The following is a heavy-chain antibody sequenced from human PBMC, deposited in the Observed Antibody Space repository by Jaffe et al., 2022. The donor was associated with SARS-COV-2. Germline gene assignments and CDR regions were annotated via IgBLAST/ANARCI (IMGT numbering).Heavy chain of an antibody. CDR3: ATGWEYSRGYYPLTY. V-gene: IGHV3-7*01. D-gene: IGHD3-22*01. Sequence: EVQLVDSGGGLVQPGGSLRLSCAASGFTFSTYWMTWVRQAPGKGLEWVANIKQDGSERNYVDSVKGRFTISRDNARESLYLQMNSLRAEDTAVYYCATGWEYSRGYYPLTYWGQGTLVTVSS. CDR2: IKQDGSER. CDR1: GFTFSTYW. J-gene: IGHJ4*02.